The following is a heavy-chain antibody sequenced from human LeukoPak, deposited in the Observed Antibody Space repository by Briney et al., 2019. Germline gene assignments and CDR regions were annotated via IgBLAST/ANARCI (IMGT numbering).Heavy chain of an antibody. CDR3: AGFRIAVDGTKRDKYYYYYGMDV. V-gene: IGHV3-66*01. D-gene: IGHD6-19*01. CDR1: GFTVSSNY. Sequence: HPGGSLRLSCAASGFTVSSNYMSWVRQAPGRGLEWVSVIYSGGSTYYADSVKGRFTISRDNSKNTLYLQMNSLRAEDTAVYYCAGFRIAVDGTKRDKYYYYYGMDVWGQGTTVTVSS. J-gene: IGHJ6*02. CDR2: IYSGGST.